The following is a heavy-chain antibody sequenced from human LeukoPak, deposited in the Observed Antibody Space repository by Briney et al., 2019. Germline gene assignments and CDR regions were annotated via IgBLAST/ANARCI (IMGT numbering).Heavy chain of an antibody. Sequence: SETLSLTCAVSGHSISSGYYWGWIRPPPGKGLEWIGSIYHSGSTYYNPSLKSRVTISVDTSKNQFSLKLSSVTAADTAVYYCAGDTYGMDVWGKGTTVTVSS. V-gene: IGHV4-38-2*01. CDR1: GHSISSGYY. CDR3: AGDTYGMDV. CDR2: IYHSGST. D-gene: IGHD3-10*01. J-gene: IGHJ6*04.